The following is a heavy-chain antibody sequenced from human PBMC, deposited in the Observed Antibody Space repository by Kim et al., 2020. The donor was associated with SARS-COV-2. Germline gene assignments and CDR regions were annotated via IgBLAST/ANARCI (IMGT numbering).Heavy chain of an antibody. Sequence: GGSLRLSCAASGFTFSSYSMNWVRQAPGKGLEWVSYISSSSSTIYYADSVKGRFTISRDNAKNSLYLQMNSLRAEDTAVYYCARDLQYYDFWSGYPPSGAFDIWGQGTMVTVSS. J-gene: IGHJ3*02. V-gene: IGHV3-48*04. D-gene: IGHD3-3*01. CDR3: ARDLQYYDFWSGYPPSGAFDI. CDR2: ISSSSSTI. CDR1: GFTFSSYS.